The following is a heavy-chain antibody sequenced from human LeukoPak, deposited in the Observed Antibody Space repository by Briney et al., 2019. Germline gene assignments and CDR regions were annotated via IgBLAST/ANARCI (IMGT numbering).Heavy chain of an antibody. D-gene: IGHD2-2*01. CDR1: GYTFTSYS. CDR3: ARTYCSSTSCYYYYYMDV. Sequence: GASVKVACKASGYTFTSYSISWVRQAPGQGLEWMGWISAYNGNTNYAQKLQGRVTMTTDTSTSTAYMELRSLRSDDTAAYYCARTYCSSTSCYYYYYMDVWGKGTTVTVSS. V-gene: IGHV1-18*01. J-gene: IGHJ6*03. CDR2: ISAYNGNT.